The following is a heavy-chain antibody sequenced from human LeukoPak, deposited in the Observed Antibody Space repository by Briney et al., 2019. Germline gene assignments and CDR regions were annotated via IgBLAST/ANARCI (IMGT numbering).Heavy chain of an antibody. CDR3: YGAYCGGDCYPSLYLDYGMDD. CDR2: IKSKTDGGTT. Sequence: SGGSLRLSCAASGFTFSNAWMSWVRQAPGKGLEWVGRIKSKTDGGTTDYAAPVKGRFTISRDDSKNTLYLQMNSLKTEDTAVYYCYGAYCGGDCYPSLYLDYGMDDWGQGTTVTVSS. J-gene: IGHJ6*02. D-gene: IGHD2-21*02. V-gene: IGHV3-15*01. CDR1: GFTFSNAW.